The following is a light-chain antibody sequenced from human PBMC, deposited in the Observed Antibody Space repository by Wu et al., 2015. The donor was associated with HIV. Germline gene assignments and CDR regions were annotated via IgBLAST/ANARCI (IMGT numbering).Light chain of an antibody. V-gene: IGKV1-39*01. CDR3: QQSYRTPPYT. CDR2: AAS. CDR1: QSISSY. J-gene: IGKJ2*01. Sequence: DIQMTQSPSSLSASVGGRVTITCRASQSISSYLNWYQQKPGKAPKLLIYAASSLQSGVPSRFSGSGSGTDSTLTISSLQPEDFATYYCQQSYRTPPYTFGQGTKLEIK.